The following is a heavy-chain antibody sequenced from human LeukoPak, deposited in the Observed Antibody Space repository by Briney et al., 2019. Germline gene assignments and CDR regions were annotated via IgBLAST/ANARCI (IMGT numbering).Heavy chain of an antibody. CDR2: IWYDGSNK. J-gene: IGHJ4*02. CDR3: AKENRPYCGGDCYSSY. D-gene: IGHD2-21*02. V-gene: IGHV3-33*06. CDR1: GFTFSSYG. Sequence: PGRSLRLSCAASGFTFSSYGMHWVRQAPGKGLEWVAVIWYDGSNKYYADSVKGRFTISRDNSKNTLYLQMNSLRAEDTAVYYCAKENRPYCGGDCYSSYWGQGTLVTVSS.